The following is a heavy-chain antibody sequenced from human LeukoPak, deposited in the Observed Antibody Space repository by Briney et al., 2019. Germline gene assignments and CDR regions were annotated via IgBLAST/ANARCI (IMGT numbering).Heavy chain of an antibody. CDR2: IIPIFGTA. J-gene: IGHJ6*03. D-gene: IGHD6-6*01. CDR1: GGTFSSYA. CDR3: AASSSSSSSYYYYYYMDV. V-gene: IGHV1-69*13. Sequence: ASVKVSCKASGGTFSSYAISWVRQAPGQGLEWMGRIIPIFGTANYAQKFQGRVTITADESTSTAYMELSSPRSEDTAVYYCAASSSSSSSYYYYYYMDVWGKGTTVTVSS.